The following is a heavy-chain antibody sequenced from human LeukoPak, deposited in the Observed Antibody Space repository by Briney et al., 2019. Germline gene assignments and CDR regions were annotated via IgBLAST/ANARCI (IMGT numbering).Heavy chain of an antibody. J-gene: IGHJ4*02. D-gene: IGHD6-19*01. V-gene: IGHV4-61*09. Sequence: ASETLSLTCTVSGGSISSGSYDWYWIRQPAGKGLEWIGHIYTSGSTDYNPSLKSRVTISVATSKNQFSLKLTSVTAADTAVYYCARQRGSGWRFDYWGQGTLVTVSS. CDR1: GGSISSGSYD. CDR2: IYTSGST. CDR3: ARQRGSGWRFDY.